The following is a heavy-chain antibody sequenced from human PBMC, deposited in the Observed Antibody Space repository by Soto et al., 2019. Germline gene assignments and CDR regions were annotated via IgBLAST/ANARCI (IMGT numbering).Heavy chain of an antibody. D-gene: IGHD5-18*01. CDR2: TYYRSKWYN. Sequence: SQTLSLTGAMSGDSVSCNSAAWNWIRQSPSRGLEWLGRTYYRSKWYNDYAVSVKSRITINPDTSKNQFSLKLNSVTPEDTAVYYCARDTLSYGYFEYWGQGTLVNGSS. V-gene: IGHV6-1*01. J-gene: IGHJ4*02. CDR3: ARDTLSYGYFEY. CDR1: GDSVSCNSAA.